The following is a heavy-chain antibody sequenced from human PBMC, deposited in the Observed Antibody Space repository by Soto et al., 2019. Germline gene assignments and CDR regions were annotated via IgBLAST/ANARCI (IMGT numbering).Heavy chain of an antibody. D-gene: IGHD4-17*01. CDR3: ARDTAPSDV. J-gene: IGHJ6*02. CDR2: INAGNGNT. Sequence: QVQLVQSGAEVKKPGASVKVSCKASGYTFTSYAMHWVRQAPGQRLEWMGRINAGNGNTKYSQKFKGRVTITSDTSASTAYMELISLRSEDTAVYYGARDTAPSDVWGQGTTVTVS. V-gene: IGHV1-3*01. CDR1: GYTFTSYA.